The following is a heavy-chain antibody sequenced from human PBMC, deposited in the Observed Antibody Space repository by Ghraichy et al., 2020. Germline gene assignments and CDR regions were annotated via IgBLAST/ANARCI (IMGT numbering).Heavy chain of an antibody. CDR2: ISASGRSS. CDR3: ARDHWECTNGVCPHYFDY. V-gene: IGHV3-48*03. CDR1: GFTFNTYE. J-gene: IGHJ4*02. D-gene: IGHD2-8*01. Sequence: GVSLNISCTASGFTFNTYEMNWVRQAPGKGLEWVSYISASGRSSHYADSVKGRFTISRDNAKNSLYLQMNSLRDEDTAVYYCARDHWECTNGVCPHYFDYWGQGTLVTVSS.